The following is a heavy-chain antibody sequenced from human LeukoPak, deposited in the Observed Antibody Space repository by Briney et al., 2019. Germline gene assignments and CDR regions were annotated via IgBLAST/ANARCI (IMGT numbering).Heavy chain of an antibody. CDR2: FDPEDDET. Sequence: GASVKVSCKVSGYTLTELSIHWVRQAPGKGLEWMGGFDPEDDETIYAQKFQGTLYAQKFQGRVTMTEDTSTDTAYMELSSLRSEATDVDYYATENPNWESLRAFDIWGQGTMVTVSS. CDR3: ATENPNWESLRAFDI. D-gene: IGHD7-27*01. CDR1: GYTLTELS. V-gene: IGHV1-24*01. J-gene: IGHJ3*02.